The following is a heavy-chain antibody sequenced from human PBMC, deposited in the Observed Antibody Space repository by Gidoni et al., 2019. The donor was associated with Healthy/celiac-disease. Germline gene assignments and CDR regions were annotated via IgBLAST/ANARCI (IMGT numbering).Heavy chain of an antibody. CDR3: ARGFHIAARPNWFDP. J-gene: IGHJ5*02. D-gene: IGHD6-6*01. CDR1: GGSFSGYY. V-gene: IGHV4-34*01. CDR2: INHSGST. Sequence: QVQLQQWGAGLLKHSETLSLTCAGDGGSFSGYYWSCIRQPPVKGLEWIGAINHSGSTNYNPSLKSRVTISVDTSKNQFSLKLSSVTAADTAVYYCARGFHIAARPNWFDPWGQGTLVTVSS.